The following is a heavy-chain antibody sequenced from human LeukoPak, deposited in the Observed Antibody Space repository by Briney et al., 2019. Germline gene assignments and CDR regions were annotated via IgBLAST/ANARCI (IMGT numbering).Heavy chain of an antibody. D-gene: IGHD3-10*01. CDR2: FDPEHDQT. J-gene: IGHJ4*02. Sequence: ASVKVSCKVSGYSFSEVFIHWVRQAPGKGLEWMGGFDPEHDQTIYAQKLQGRVTMSADTSTDTAYMELSSLRSEDTAVYYCTSMDGLTAFDYWGQGTLVTVSS. CDR3: TSMDGLTAFDY. CDR1: GYSFSEVF. V-gene: IGHV1-24*01.